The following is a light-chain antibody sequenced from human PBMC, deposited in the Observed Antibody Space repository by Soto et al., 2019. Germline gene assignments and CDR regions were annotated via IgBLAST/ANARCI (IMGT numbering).Light chain of an antibody. Sequence: DIHITQSPSSLSSSVVDRVSXXXXASQFIETYVNWYQQKPGKAPRLLIYDASSLESGVPSRFSGSGSGTEFTLTISSLQPDDFATYYCQHYNSYSEAFGQGTKVDIK. CDR1: QFIETY. V-gene: IGKV1-5*01. CDR3: QHYNSYSEA. CDR2: DAS. J-gene: IGKJ1*01.